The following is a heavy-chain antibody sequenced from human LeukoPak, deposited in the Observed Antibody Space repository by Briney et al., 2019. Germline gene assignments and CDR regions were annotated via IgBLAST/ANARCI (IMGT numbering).Heavy chain of an antibody. V-gene: IGHV4-61*01. CDR1: GGSVSSGSYY. J-gene: IGHJ5*02. D-gene: IGHD2/OR15-2a*01. Sequence: TSETLSLTCTVSGGSVSSGSYYWSWLRQPPGKGLEWIGYIYYSGSTNYNPSLKSRVTISVDTSKNQFSLKLSSVTAADTAVYYCARENREVLNWYDPWGQGTLATVSS. CDR2: IYYSGST. CDR3: ARENREVLNWYDP.